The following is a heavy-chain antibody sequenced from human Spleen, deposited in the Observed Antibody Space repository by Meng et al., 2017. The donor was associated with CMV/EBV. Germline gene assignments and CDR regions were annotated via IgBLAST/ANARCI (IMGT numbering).Heavy chain of an antibody. V-gene: IGHV3-48*03. CDR3: ARDRGWYQLLGVFDV. J-gene: IGHJ3*01. CDR1: GFTFSNYE. Sequence: GESLKISCAASGFTFSNYEMNWVRQAPGKGLEWISYIYSSGSTIFYADSVRGRFAISRDNAKSSLYLQMNSLRAEDTAVYYCARDRGWYQLLGVFDVWGQGTMVTVSS. D-gene: IGHD2-2*01. CDR2: IYSSGSTI.